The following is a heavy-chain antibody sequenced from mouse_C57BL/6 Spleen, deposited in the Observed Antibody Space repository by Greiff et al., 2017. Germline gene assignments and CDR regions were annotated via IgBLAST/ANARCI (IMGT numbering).Heavy chain of an antibody. J-gene: IGHJ1*03. CDR3: ARGYFDV. CDR2: IDPSDSYT. CDR1: GYTFTSYW. Sequence: QVQLKQSGAELVKPGASVKLSCKASGYTFTSYWMQWVKQRPGQGLEWIGEIDPSDSYTNYNQKFKGKATLTVDTSSSTAYMQLSSLTSEDSAVYYCARGYFDVWGTGTTVTVSS. V-gene: IGHV1-50*01.